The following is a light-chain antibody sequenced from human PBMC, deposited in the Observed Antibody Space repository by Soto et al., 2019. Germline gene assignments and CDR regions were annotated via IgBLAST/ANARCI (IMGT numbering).Light chain of an antibody. CDR1: SSDLGHYNY. CDR3: SSYTTSSTIE. J-gene: IGLJ2*01. CDR2: EVS. V-gene: IGLV2-14*01. Sequence: QSALTQPASVSGSPGQSITISCTGTSSDLGHYNYVSWYQQHPGKAPKLMIYEVSNRPSGVSNRFSGSKSGNTASLTISGLQAGDEADYYCSSYTTSSTIEIGGGTKLTVL.